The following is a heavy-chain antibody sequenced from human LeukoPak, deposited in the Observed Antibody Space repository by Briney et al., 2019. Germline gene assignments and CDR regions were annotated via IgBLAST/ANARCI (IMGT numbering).Heavy chain of an antibody. D-gene: IGHD5-24*01. J-gene: IGHJ5*02. CDR1: GGSISSYY. V-gene: IGHV4-39*01. Sequence: PSETLPLTCTVSGGSISSYYWGWIRQPPGKGLEWIANIYYSGNTYSNPSLKSRVTISVDTSKNQFSLKLSSVTAADTAVYYCARHPSGRMWLQQGGWFDPWGQGTLVTVSS. CDR3: ARHPSGRMWLQQGGWFDP. CDR2: IYYSGNT.